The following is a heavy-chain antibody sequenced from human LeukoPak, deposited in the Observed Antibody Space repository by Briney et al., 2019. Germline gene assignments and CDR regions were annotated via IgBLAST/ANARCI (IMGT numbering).Heavy chain of an antibody. CDR1: GFIFNNYG. CDR3: AKNRGAGSHYYYHMNV. J-gene: IGHJ6*03. Sequence: GGSLRLSCAASGFIFNNYGMHWVRQAPGKGLEWVAVRWYDGSNKNFADSVKGRFTISRDSSKNTLYLQMNSLRAEDTAVYYCAKNRGAGSHYYYHMNVWGKGTTVTVSS. V-gene: IGHV3-33*06. CDR2: RWYDGSNK. D-gene: IGHD1-26*01.